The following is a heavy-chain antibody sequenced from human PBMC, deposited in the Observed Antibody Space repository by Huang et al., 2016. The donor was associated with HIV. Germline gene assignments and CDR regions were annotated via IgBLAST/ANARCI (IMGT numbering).Heavy chain of an antibody. CDR3: VRVRRVMDTYCVADCSTLEAFDI. CDR2: INTDTGKP. D-gene: IGHD2-21*02. J-gene: IGHJ3*02. V-gene: IGHV7-4-1*02. CDR1: GYTFTNYG. Sequence: QVQLVQSGSELKKPGASVKVSCKASGYTFTNYGVHWVRQAPGQGLEGSGLINTDTGKPRYAQGLTGRFVFSLDTSVNTAYLQISSLKAADSAIYYCVRVRRVMDTYCVADCSTLEAFDIWGQGTVVTVSA.